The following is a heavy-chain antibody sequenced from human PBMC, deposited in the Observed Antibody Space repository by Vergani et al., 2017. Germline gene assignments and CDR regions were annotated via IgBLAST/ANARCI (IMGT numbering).Heavy chain of an antibody. D-gene: IGHD2-21*02. CDR1: GYSIGSGFY. Sequence: QVRLEESGPGLVKPSETLPLTCSVSGYSIGSGFYWAWIRQSPGEGLQWLTSIHNRGKTYHTPSLKSRVTVSLDTSKNRFSLNLTSVTATDTAVYYCARSQGDDWYFDLWGPGSLVTVSS. CDR3: ARSQGDDWYFDL. J-gene: IGHJ2*01. CDR2: IHNRGKT. V-gene: IGHV4-38-2*01.